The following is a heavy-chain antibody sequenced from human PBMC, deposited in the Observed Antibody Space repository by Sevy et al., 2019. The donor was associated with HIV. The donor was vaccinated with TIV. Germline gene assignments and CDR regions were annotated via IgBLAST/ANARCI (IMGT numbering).Heavy chain of an antibody. CDR3: ARDRMCSSTSCYPQRDYYYGMDV. CDR1: GFTFSSYG. V-gene: IGHV3-33*01. D-gene: IGHD2-2*01. CDR2: IWYDGSNK. J-gene: IGHJ6*02. Sequence: GGSLRLSCAASGFTFSSYGMHWVRQAPGKGLEWVAVIWYDGSNKYYADSVKGRFTISRDNSKNTLYLQMNSLRAEDTAVYCCARDRMCSSTSCYPQRDYYYGMDVWGQGTTVTVSS.